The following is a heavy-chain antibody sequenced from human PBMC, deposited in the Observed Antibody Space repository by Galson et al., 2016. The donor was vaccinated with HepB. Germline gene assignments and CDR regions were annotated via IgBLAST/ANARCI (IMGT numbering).Heavy chain of an antibody. Sequence: SVKVSCKASGYPYISYGINWVRQAPGQGLEWMGWMSASNGNTDYAQKFHDRVTMTTDTSTNTAYMELRSLRSYDTAMYYCARSSFGVSNPWGQGTLVNVSS. V-gene: IGHV1-18*01. CDR1: GYPYISYG. J-gene: IGHJ5*02. CDR2: MSASNGNT. CDR3: ARSSFGVSNP. D-gene: IGHD3-3*01.